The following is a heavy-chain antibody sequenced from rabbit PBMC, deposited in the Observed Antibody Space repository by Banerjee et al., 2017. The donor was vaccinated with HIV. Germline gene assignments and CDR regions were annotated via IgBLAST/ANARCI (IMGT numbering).Heavy chain of an antibody. CDR2: IYNGNSGST. CDR1: GFSFSSSDH. J-gene: IGHJ4*01. CDR3: ARGVSGYQDHFNL. D-gene: IGHD1-1*01. Sequence: QEQLEESGGDLVKPEGSLTLTCTASGFSFSSSDHMCWVRQAPGKGLEWIACIYNGNSGSTYYTSWAKGRFTISKTSSTTVTLQMTSLTAADTATYFCARGVSGYQDHFNLWGPGTLVTVS. V-gene: IGHV1S45*01.